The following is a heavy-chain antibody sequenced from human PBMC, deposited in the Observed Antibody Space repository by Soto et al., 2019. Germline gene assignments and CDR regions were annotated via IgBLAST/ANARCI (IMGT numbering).Heavy chain of an antibody. Sequence: PGGSLRLSCTASGLTFSTYVMSWVRQAPGKGLEWVSIISGSGSGTYYADSVKGRFTVSRDNSRNTLYVQMNSLRDEDTAVYYCAETSSYGNYYFDYWGPGTLVTVSS. CDR1: GLTFSTYV. V-gene: IGHV3-23*01. CDR2: ISGSGSGT. CDR3: AETSSYGNYYFDY. D-gene: IGHD4-17*01. J-gene: IGHJ4*02.